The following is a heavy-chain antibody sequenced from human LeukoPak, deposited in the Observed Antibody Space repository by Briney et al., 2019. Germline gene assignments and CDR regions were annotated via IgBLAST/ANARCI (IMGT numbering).Heavy chain of an antibody. V-gene: IGHV4-59*01. CDR2: IYYSGCT. CDR3: ARVKDGYNSYYYYYMDV. J-gene: IGHJ6*03. Sequence: PSETLSLTCTVSGGSISSYYWSWIRQPPGKGLEWIGYIYYSGCTNYNPSLKSRVTISVDTSKNQFSLKLSSVNAADTAVYYCARVKDGYNSYYYYYMDVWGKGTTATVSS. CDR1: GGSISSYY. D-gene: IGHD5-24*01.